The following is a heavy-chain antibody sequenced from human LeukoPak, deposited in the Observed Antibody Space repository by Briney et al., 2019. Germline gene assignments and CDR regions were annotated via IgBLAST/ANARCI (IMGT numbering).Heavy chain of an antibody. J-gene: IGHJ4*02. D-gene: IGHD6-19*01. CDR2: LTAIGNTI. Sequence: PGGSLRLSCAASGFTFSDYKMNWVRQAPGKGLEWVSYLTAIGNTIDYADSVEGRFTISRDNAKNSLYLQMNSLRAEDTAVYFCAREGSSDCHFDYWGQGTLVTVSS. CDR1: GFTFSDYK. CDR3: AREGSSDCHFDY. V-gene: IGHV3-48*03.